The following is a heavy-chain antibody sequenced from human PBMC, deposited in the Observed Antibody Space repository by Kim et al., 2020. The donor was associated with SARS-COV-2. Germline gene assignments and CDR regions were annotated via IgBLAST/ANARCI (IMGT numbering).Heavy chain of an antibody. J-gene: IGHJ4*02. CDR3: ARHLNELDY. V-gene: IGHV5-51*01. CDR2: SDT. Sequence: SDTSYSPSFQGQVTISADNSISTAYLQWSSLKASDTAMYYCARHLNELDYWGQGTLVTVSS.